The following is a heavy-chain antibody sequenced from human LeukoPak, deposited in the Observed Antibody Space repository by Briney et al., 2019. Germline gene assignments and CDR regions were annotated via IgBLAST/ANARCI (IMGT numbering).Heavy chain of an antibody. V-gene: IGHV3-21*01. Sequence: GGSLRLSCAASGFTFSSYGMHWVRQAPGEGLEWVSSISSSSSYIYYADSVKGRFTISRDNAKNSLYLQMNSLRAEDTAVYYCAREGPWGYYYYMDVWGKGTTVTVSS. J-gene: IGHJ6*03. D-gene: IGHD3-16*01. CDR1: GFTFSSYG. CDR3: AREGPWGYYYYMDV. CDR2: ISSSSSYI.